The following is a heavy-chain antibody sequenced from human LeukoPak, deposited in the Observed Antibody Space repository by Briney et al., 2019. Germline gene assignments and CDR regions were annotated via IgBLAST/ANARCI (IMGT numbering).Heavy chain of an antibody. J-gene: IGHJ4*02. CDR2: IYHTGNA. Sequence: SQTLSLTCSVSGGSIINGAYYWSWIRQPPGKGLEWVGYIYHTGNAYYNSSLNSRVTISQDTSKNQFSLRLVSVTAADTAVYYCARVLNWNSPFDSWGQGALVTVSS. V-gene: IGHV4-30-2*01. CDR1: GGSIINGAYY. CDR3: ARVLNWNSPFDS. D-gene: IGHD1-7*01.